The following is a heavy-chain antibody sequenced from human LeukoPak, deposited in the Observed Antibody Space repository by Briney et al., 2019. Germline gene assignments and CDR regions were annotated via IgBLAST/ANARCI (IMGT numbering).Heavy chain of an antibody. CDR1: GYSFTSYW. J-gene: IGHJ3*02. D-gene: IGHD3-22*01. CDR3: ARSWSDSSGYFAFDI. Sequence: GESLKISCKGSGYSFTSYWIGWVRQMPGKGLEWMGIIYPGDSDTRYSPSFQGQATISADKSISTAYLQWSSLKASDTAMYYCARSWSDSSGYFAFDIWGQGTMVTVSP. CDR2: IYPGDSDT. V-gene: IGHV5-51*01.